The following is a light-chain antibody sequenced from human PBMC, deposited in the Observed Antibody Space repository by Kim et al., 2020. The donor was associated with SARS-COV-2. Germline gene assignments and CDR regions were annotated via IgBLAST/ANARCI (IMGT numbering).Light chain of an antibody. CDR3: QSYDNGNQV. J-gene: IGLJ3*02. V-gene: IGLV6-57*02. Sequence: GKTITISCPGSSGSIARNDVQWYQQRPGSAPTTVIYEDSKRPSGVPDRFSGSIDTASNSASLTISGLKTEDEADYYCQSYDNGNQVFGGGTQLTVL. CDR1: SGSIARND. CDR2: EDS.